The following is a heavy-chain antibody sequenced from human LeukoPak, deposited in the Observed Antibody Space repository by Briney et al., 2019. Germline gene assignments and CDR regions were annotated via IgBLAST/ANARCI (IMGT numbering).Heavy chain of an antibody. D-gene: IGHD2-21*02. J-gene: IGHJ4*02. CDR3: ARGPIVVVTASPPNFDY. CDR2: ISSSSSFI. V-gene: IGHV3-21*01. CDR1: GFTFSSYA. Sequence: GGSLRLSCVVSGFTFSSYAMNWVRQAPGKGLEWVSSISSSSSFIYYADSVKGRFTISRDNAKNSLYLQMNSLRAEDTAVYYCARGPIVVVTASPPNFDYWGQGTLVTVSS.